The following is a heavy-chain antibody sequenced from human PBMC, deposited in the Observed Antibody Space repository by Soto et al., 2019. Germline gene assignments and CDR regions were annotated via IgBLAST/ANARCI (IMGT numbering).Heavy chain of an antibody. CDR2: FKSNLDGGTT. CDR3: TTELTSITTSCPFAFDY. J-gene: IGHJ4*02. V-gene: IGHV3-15*01. D-gene: IGHD2-2*01. Sequence: EVQLVESGGGLVKPGGSLRLSCVGTGFSFVKDWMSWVRQAPGKGPEWVGRFKSNLDGGTTVYAESVKGRFIISRTDSENTMYLQMDSLKTEDTAVYFCTTELTSITTSCPFAFDYWGQGTLVTVSS. CDR1: GFSFVKDW.